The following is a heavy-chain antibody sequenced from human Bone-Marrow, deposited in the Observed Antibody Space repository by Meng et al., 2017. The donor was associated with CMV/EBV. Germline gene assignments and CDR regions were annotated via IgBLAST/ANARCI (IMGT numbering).Heavy chain of an antibody. J-gene: IGHJ6*02. D-gene: IGHD3-16*01. CDR3: AKDATTTWGDYYYGMDV. CDR1: GFTVSSNY. CDR2: IYSGGST. Sequence: GGSLRLSCAASGFTVSSNYMSWVRQAPGKGLEWVSVIYSGGSTYYADSVKGRFTISRDNSKNTLYLQMNSLRAEETAVYYCAKDATTTWGDYYYGMDVWGQGTTVAVSS. V-gene: IGHV3-66*02.